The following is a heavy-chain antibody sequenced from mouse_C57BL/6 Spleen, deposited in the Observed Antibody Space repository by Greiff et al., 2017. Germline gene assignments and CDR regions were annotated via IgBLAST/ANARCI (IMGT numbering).Heavy chain of an antibody. Sequence: EVHLVESGGGLVKPGGSLKLSCAASGFTFSSYAMSWVRQTPEKRLEWVATISDGGSYTYYPDNVKGRFTISRDNAKNNLYLQMSHLKSEDTAMYYCARAYYSNYVYFDYWGQGTTLTVSS. CDR1: GFTFSSYA. J-gene: IGHJ2*01. D-gene: IGHD2-5*01. V-gene: IGHV5-4*01. CDR2: ISDGGSYT. CDR3: ARAYYSNYVYFDY.